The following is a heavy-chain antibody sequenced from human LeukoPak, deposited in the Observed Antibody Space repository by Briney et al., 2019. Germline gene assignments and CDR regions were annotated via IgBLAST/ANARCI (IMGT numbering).Heavy chain of an antibody. D-gene: IGHD7-27*01. CDR2: INPNSGGT. CDR1: GYTFTGYY. J-gene: IGHJ3*02. Sequence: GASVKVSCKASGYTFTGYYMHWVRQAPGQGLEWMGWINPNSGGTNYAQKFQGRVTMTRDTSISTAYMELSRLRSDDTAVYYCARESPGVHDAFDIWGQGTMVTVSS. CDR3: ARESPGVHDAFDI. V-gene: IGHV1-2*02.